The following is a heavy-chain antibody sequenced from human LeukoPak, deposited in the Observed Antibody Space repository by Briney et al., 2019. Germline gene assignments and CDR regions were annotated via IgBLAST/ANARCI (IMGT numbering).Heavy chain of an antibody. CDR2: ISGSGGST. V-gene: IGHV3-23*01. Sequence: PGGSLRLSCAASGFTFSSYAMSWVRQAPGKGLEWVSAISGSGGSTYYADSVKGRFTISRDNAKNSVFLQMNSLRAEDTAVYYCARYLNSGPEDFWGQGNLVTVSS. J-gene: IGHJ4*02. CDR1: GFTFSSYA. D-gene: IGHD1-26*01. CDR3: ARYLNSGPEDF.